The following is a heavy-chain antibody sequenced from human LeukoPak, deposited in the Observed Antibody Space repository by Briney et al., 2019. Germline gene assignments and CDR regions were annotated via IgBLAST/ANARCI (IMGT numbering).Heavy chain of an antibody. Sequence: SETLSLTCTVSGGSISSSSYYWGWIRQPPGKGLEWIGSIYYDGSTYYNPSLKSRVTISVDTSKSQLPLKLGSVTAADTAVYYCARLIWYGSGSYSYYFDYWGQGTLVTVSP. CDR2: IYYDGST. CDR3: ARLIWYGSGSYSYYFDY. V-gene: IGHV4-39*01. J-gene: IGHJ4*02. D-gene: IGHD3-10*01. CDR1: GGSISSSSYY.